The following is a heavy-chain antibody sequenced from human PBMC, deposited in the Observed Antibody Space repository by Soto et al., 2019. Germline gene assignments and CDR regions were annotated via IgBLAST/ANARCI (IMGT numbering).Heavy chain of an antibody. Sequence: SETLSVTCTVSGGSISSYYWSWIRQPPGKGLEWIGYIYYSGSTNYNPSLKSRVTISVDTSKNQFSLKLSSVTAADTAVYYCARAGLRNYYDSSGYSRNYYYGMDVWGQGTTVTVSS. CDR1: GGSISSYY. J-gene: IGHJ6*02. V-gene: IGHV4-59*01. D-gene: IGHD3-22*01. CDR2: IYYSGST. CDR3: ARAGLRNYYDSSGYSRNYYYGMDV.